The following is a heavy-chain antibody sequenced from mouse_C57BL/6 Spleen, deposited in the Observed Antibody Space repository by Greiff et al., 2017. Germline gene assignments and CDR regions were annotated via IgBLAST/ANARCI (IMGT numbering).Heavy chain of an antibody. J-gene: IGHJ2*01. V-gene: IGHV3-6*01. CDR3: AREDDGYYYCDY. CDR2: ISYDGST. D-gene: IGHD2-3*01. CDR1: GYSITSGYY. Sequence: EVKLMDSGPGLVKPSQSLSLTCSVTGYSITSGYYWNWIRQFPGNKLEWMGYISYDGSTNYNPYLKNRISITRDTSKNQFFLKLRSVTSEDTATYYCAREDDGYYYCDYWGQGTTLTVSS.